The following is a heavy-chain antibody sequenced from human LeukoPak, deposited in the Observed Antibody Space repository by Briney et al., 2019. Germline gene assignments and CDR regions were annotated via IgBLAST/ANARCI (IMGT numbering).Heavy chain of an antibody. D-gene: IGHD6-6*01. Sequence: ASVKVSCKASGYTFTGYYMHWVRQAPGQGLEWMGWINPNSGGTNYAQKFQGRVTMTRDTSISTAYMELSRLRSDDTAVYYCARENSISSHYYYFYGMDVWGQGTTVTVSS. V-gene: IGHV1-2*02. J-gene: IGHJ6*02. CDR2: INPNSGGT. CDR1: GYTFTGYY. CDR3: ARENSISSHYYYFYGMDV.